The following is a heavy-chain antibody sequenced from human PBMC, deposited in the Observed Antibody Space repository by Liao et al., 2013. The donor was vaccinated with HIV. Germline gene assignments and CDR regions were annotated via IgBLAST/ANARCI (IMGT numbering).Heavy chain of an antibody. D-gene: IGHD3-10*01. V-gene: IGHV4-4*07. CDR1: GDSSGYHY. CDR3: ARARRHYGSGNYVHYFFYYMDV. J-gene: IGHJ6*03. CDR2: VHTSGAT. Sequence: QALLQESGPRLVRPSETLSLTCTVSGDSSGYHYWTWIRQPAGKGLQWIGRVHTSGATTFSPSLRSRLTMSIDMSKHQFSLKLSSVTAADTAVYYCARARRHYGSGNYVHYFFYYMDVWGKGTTVTVSS.